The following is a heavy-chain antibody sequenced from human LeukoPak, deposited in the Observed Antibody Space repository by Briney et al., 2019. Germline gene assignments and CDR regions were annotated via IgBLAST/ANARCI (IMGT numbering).Heavy chain of an antibody. CDR1: GFTFSSYA. V-gene: IGHV3-30*04. CDR2: ISYDGSNK. CDR3: ARGRWRGAKAPFDY. J-gene: IGHJ4*02. Sequence: GGSLRLSCAASGFTFSSYAMHWVRQAPGKGLEWVAVISYDGSNKYYADSVKGRFTISRDNSKNTLYLQMNSLRAEDTAVYYCARGRWRGAKAPFDYWGQGTLVTVSS. D-gene: IGHD5-24*01.